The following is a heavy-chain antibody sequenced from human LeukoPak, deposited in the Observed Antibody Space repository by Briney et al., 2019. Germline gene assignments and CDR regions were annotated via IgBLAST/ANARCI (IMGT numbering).Heavy chain of an antibody. D-gene: IGHD2-21*02. CDR1: GGSISSGAYY. CDR3: ARHETDNWFDP. Sequence: PSETLSLTCSVSGGSISSGAYYWSWIRQPPGKGLEWIGYIYYSGSTNYNPSLKSRVTISVDTSRRQFSLKLTSVTAADTAVYYCARHETDNWFDPWGQGTLVAVSS. V-gene: IGHV4-61*08. CDR2: IYYSGST. J-gene: IGHJ5*02.